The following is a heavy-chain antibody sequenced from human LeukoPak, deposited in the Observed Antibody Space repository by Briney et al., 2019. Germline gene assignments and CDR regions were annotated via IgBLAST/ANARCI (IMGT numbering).Heavy chain of an antibody. CDR1: GYTFTSYG. J-gene: IGHJ6*03. D-gene: IGHD1-14*01. Sequence: PGASVKVSCKASGYTFTSYGINWVRQAPGQGLEWMGWISAYNGDTNYAQKLQGRVTMTTDTSTSTAYMELRSLRSDDTAVYYCAGIPTAYYYYYMDVWGKGTTVTVSS. CDR3: AGIPTAYYYYYMDV. V-gene: IGHV1-18*01. CDR2: ISAYNGDT.